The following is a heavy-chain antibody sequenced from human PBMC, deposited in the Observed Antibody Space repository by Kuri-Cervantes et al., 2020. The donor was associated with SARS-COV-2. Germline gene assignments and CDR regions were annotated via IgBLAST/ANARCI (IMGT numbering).Heavy chain of an antibody. CDR3: ARDGGSSWDFDY. Sequence: GSLRLSCTVSGGSISSSSYYWGWIRQPPGKGLEWIGSIYYSGSTYYNPSLKSRVTISVDTSKNQFSLKLSSVTAADTAVYYCARDGGSSWDFDYWGQGTLVTVSS. V-gene: IGHV4-39*02. J-gene: IGHJ4*02. D-gene: IGHD6-13*01. CDR1: GGSISSSSYY. CDR2: IYYSGST.